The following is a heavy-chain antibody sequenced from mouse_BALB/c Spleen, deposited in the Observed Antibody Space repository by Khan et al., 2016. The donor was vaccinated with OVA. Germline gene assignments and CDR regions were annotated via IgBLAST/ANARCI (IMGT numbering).Heavy chain of an antibody. Sequence: QVQLKQSGAELVKPGASVRLSCKASGYTFSSYYMYWVKQRPGQGLEWIGGINPSNGGTNFNEKFKTKVTLTVDKSSSTAYMQLSSLTSEDSAVYYCTRSEYANPFAYWGQGTLVTVSA. D-gene: IGHD2-10*02. CDR3: TRSEYANPFAY. CDR2: INPSNGGT. CDR1: GYTFSSYY. V-gene: IGHV1S81*02. J-gene: IGHJ3*01.